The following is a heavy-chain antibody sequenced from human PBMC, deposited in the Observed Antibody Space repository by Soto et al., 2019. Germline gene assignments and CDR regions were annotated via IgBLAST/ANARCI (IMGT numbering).Heavy chain of an antibody. Sequence: SVKVSCKASGFTFTSSAVQWVRQARGQRLEWIGWIVVGSGSTSYAQKFQGRVTMTRDTSTSTVYMELSSLRSEDTAVYYCARDRDSSSLTFSYSDYWGQGTLVTVSS. J-gene: IGHJ4*02. V-gene: IGHV1-58*01. CDR2: IVVGSGST. CDR1: GFTFTSSA. D-gene: IGHD6-13*01. CDR3: ARDRDSSSLTFSYSDY.